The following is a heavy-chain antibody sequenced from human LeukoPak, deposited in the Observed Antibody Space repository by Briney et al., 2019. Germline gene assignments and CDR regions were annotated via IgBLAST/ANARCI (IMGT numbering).Heavy chain of an antibody. CDR3: ARQKHYYYMDV. CDR2: IYYSGST. Sequence: SETVSLTCTVSGGSISSSSYYWGWIRQPPGKGLEWIGSIYYSGSTYYNPSLKSRVTISVDTSKNQFSLKLSSVTAADTAVYYCARQKHYYYMDVWGKGTTVTISS. CDR1: GGSISSSSYY. V-gene: IGHV4-39*01. J-gene: IGHJ6*03.